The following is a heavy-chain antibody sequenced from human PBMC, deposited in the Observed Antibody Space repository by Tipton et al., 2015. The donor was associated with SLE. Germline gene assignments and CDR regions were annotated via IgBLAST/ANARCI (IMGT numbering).Heavy chain of an antibody. CDR2: VYRTA. V-gene: IGHV4-59*11. D-gene: IGHD1-26*01. Sequence: TLSLTCTVSGGSISSHYWGWIRQSPVKGLEWIGIVYRTAYYNPSLKSRVTVSVETSKNEVSLKLNSVTASDTAVYYCVRDDGAGPYYYGMDVWGQGTTVTVSS. CDR3: VRDDGAGPYYYGMDV. CDR1: GGSISSHY. J-gene: IGHJ6*02.